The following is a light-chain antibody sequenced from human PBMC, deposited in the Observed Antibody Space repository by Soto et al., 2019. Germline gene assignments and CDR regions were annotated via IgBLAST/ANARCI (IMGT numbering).Light chain of an antibody. CDR2: DNN. CDR1: SSNIGNNY. Sequence: QSVLTQSPSVSAAPGQKVTISCSGSSSNIGNNYVSWYQQLPGTAPKLLIYDNNKRPSGIPDRCSGAKSGTSGTLDITGRQTGDEADYYCATWDGSLPGEVFGGGTKLTVL. J-gene: IGLJ2*01. V-gene: IGLV1-51*01. CDR3: ATWDGSLPGEV.